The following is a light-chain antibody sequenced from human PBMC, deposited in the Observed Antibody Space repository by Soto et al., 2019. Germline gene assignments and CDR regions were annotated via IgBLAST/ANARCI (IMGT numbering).Light chain of an antibody. J-gene: IGKJ4*01. CDR3: QHYGSSPLT. CDR2: GAS. CDR1: QSVSSNY. V-gene: IGKV3-20*01. Sequence: EIVSTQSPGTLSLSPGERATLSCRASQSVSSNYLAWYQQKPGQAPRLLIYGASSRTTGIPDRFSGSGSGTDFTLTISRLEPEDFAVYYCQHYGSSPLTFGGGTRVEIK.